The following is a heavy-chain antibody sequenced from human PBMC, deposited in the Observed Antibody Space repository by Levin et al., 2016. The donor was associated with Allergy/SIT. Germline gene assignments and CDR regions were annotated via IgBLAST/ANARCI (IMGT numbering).Heavy chain of an antibody. CDR3: AKDQDRITMIVSRDYGMDV. Sequence: VRQAPGKGLEWVAVISYDGSNKYYADSVKGRFTISRDNSKNTLYLQMNSLRAEDTAVYYCAKDQDRITMIVSRDYGMDVWGQGTTVTVSS. D-gene: IGHD3-22*01. V-gene: IGHV3-30*18. CDR2: ISYDGSNK. J-gene: IGHJ6*02.